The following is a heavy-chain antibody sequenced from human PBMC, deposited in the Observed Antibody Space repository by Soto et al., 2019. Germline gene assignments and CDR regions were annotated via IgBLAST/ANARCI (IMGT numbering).Heavy chain of an antibody. Sequence: PGGSLRLSCADSGFNLWSNGMHWVRQAPGTGLEWVAITSYDGTNEYYADSVQGRFTISRDNSKNMLYLQMNSLRTDDTAMYYCAKGLWSGYSPFDYWGQGTQVTVSS. D-gene: IGHD3-3*01. CDR2: TSYDGTNE. J-gene: IGHJ4*02. CDR3: AKGLWSGYSPFDY. V-gene: IGHV3-30*18. CDR1: GFNLWSNG.